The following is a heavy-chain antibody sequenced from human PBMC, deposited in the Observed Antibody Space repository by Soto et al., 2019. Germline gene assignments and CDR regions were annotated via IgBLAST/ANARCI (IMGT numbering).Heavy chain of an antibody. CDR1: GGSISGSSYC. CDR2: IYYSGST. D-gene: IGHD3-16*01. Sequence: PSETLSLTCTVSGGSISGSSYCWGWIRQPPGKGLEWIGSIYYSGSTYYNPSLKSRVTISVDTSKNQFSLKLRSVTAAVPAVYSWAIHVGLTAYSRGGQYYVDHWGQGALVTVSA. V-gene: IGHV4-39*01. J-gene: IGHJ4*02. CDR3: AIHVGLTAYSRGGQYYVDH.